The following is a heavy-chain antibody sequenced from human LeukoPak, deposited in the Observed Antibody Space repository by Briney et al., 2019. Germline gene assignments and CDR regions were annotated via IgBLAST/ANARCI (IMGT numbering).Heavy chain of an antibody. J-gene: IGHJ4*02. CDR2: FYISGRT. CDR1: GGSISGYY. Sequence: PSXTLSLTCTVSGGSISGYYWSWIRQPAGKGLEWIGRFYISGRTNYNHSLKSRVTISVETSKNQFSLKLNSVTAAYTAVYYCVREAGYSSTWYDYWGQGTLVTVSS. CDR3: VREAGYSSTWYDY. D-gene: IGHD6-13*01. V-gene: IGHV4-4*07.